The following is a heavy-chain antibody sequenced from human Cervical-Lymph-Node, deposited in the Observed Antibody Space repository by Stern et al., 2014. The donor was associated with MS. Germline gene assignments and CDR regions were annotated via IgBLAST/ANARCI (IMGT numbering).Heavy chain of an antibody. V-gene: IGHV4-31*03. D-gene: IGHD4-17*01. Sequence: QLQLQESGPGLVKPSQTLSLTCTVSGDSIAGSAYYWSWIRQHPGKGLEWIGYLFHTGTTYYNPSLKSRVTISVDTSKNQFSLTLSDVTAADTAVYYCARDTVTTSDWYFDLWGRGTLVTVSS. CDR2: LFHTGTT. CDR3: ARDTVTTSDWYFDL. CDR1: GDSIAGSAYY. J-gene: IGHJ2*01.